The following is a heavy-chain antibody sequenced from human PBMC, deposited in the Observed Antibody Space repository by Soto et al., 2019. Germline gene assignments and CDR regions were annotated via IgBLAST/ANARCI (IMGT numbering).Heavy chain of an antibody. Sequence: EVHLMESGGGWVQPGRSLRLSCVASGFTFDNYAMHWVRQAPGKGLEWVSGISWNSGNIGYADSVKGRFTIARDNAKNSLYLEMNSLRGEDTALYYCAKGSIEYSASVDHWGQGTLVLVSS. J-gene: IGHJ4*02. V-gene: IGHV3-9*01. CDR2: ISWNSGNI. CDR1: GFTFDNYA. CDR3: AKGSIEYSASVDH. D-gene: IGHD5-12*01.